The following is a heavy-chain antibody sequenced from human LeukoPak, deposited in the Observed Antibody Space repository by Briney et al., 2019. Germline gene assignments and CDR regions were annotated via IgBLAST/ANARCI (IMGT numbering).Heavy chain of an antibody. J-gene: IGHJ5*02. CDR3: ARDMGGYCSGGSCYSWFDP. CDR1: AFTFSSYW. CDR2: INSDGTST. V-gene: IGHV3-74*01. D-gene: IGHD2-15*01. Sequence: PGGSLTLSCSASAFTFSSYWMHWVRQAPGKGLLWVSRINSDGTSTIYADSVKGRFTISRDNAKNTLYLQMNSLRAEDTAVYYCARDMGGYCSGGSCYSWFDPWGQGTLVTVSS.